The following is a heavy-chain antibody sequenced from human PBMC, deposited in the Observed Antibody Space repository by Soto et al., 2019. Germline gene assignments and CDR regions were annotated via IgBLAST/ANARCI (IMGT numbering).Heavy chain of an antibody. CDR2: ISYDGSNK. CDR3: AKMGYGSGSYSANY. J-gene: IGHJ4*02. CDR1: GFTFSSYG. Sequence: GGSLRLSCAASGFTFSSYGMHWVRQAPGKGLEWVAVISYDGSNKYYADSVKGRFTISRDNSKNTLYLQMNSLRAEDTAVYYCAKMGYGSGSYSANYWGQGTLVTVSS. V-gene: IGHV3-30*18. D-gene: IGHD1-26*01.